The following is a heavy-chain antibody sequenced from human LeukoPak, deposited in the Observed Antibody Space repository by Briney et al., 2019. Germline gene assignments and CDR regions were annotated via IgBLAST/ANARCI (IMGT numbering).Heavy chain of an antibody. D-gene: IGHD3-10*01. CDR2: IKQDGSEK. CDR3: VRTLGSQDY. V-gene: IGHV3-7*02. J-gene: IGHJ4*02. CDR1: GFTFSGYW. Sequence: GGSQRLSCAASGFTFSGYWMSWVRQAPGKGLEWVANIKQDGSEKYYVDSVKGRFTISRDNAKNTLYLQMNSLRAEDTAVCFCVRTLGSQDYWGQGTLVTVSS.